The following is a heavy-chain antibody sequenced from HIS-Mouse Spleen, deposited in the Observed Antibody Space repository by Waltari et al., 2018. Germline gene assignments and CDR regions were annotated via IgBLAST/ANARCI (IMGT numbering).Heavy chain of an antibody. CDR2: IYYSGST. CDR3: AREIPYSSSWYDWYFDL. J-gene: IGHJ2*01. V-gene: IGHV4-39*07. Sequence: QLQLQESGPGLVTHSETLSLTCTVSGGSISSSSYYWGWIRQPPGKGLEWIGSIYYSGSTYYNPSLKSRVTISVDTSKNQFSLKLSSVTAADTAVYYCAREIPYSSSWYDWYFDLWGRGTLVTVSS. CDR1: GGSISSSSYY. D-gene: IGHD6-13*01.